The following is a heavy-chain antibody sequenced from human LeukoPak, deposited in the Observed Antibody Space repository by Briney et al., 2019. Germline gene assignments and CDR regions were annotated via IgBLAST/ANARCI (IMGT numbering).Heavy chain of an antibody. D-gene: IGHD3-22*01. V-gene: IGHV3-23*01. CDR2: ISGSGDNT. CDR3: AKGSYYDSSGSFYFDY. CDR1: GFTFGNYA. Sequence: GGSLRLSCAASGFTFGNYAMSWVRQAPGKGLEWVSGISGSGDNTYYADSVKGRFTISRDNSKNTLYVQMNSLGTEDTAAYCCAKGSYYDSSGSFYFDYWGQGTLVTVSS. J-gene: IGHJ4*02.